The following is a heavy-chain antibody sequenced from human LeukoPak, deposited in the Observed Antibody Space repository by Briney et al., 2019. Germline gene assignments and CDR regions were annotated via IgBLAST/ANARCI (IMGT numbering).Heavy chain of an antibody. CDR2: IIPILGIA. V-gene: IGHV1-69*04. J-gene: IGHJ5*02. Sequence: ASVKVSCKASGGTFSSYAIGWVRQAPGQGLEWMGRIIPILGIANYAQKFQGRVTITADKSMSTAYMELSSLRSEDTAVYYCARDHAGYSFDPWGQGALVTVSS. CDR1: GGTFSSYA. CDR3: ARDHAGYSFDP. D-gene: IGHD4-4*01.